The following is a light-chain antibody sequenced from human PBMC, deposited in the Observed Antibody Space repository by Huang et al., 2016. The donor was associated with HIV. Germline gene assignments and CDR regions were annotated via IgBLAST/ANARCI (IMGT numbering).Light chain of an antibody. CDR3: QQYHSSWT. CDR2: AAS. CDR1: QGIRNS. Sequence: DIQMTQPPLSLSESVGARVTITCRASQGIRNSLAWYQQKPGKAPKLLVYAASRLESGVPSWFSGSGSWTNFTLTISSLQPEDFATYYCQQYHSSWTFGQGTKVEIK. V-gene: IGKV1-NL1*01. J-gene: IGKJ1*01.